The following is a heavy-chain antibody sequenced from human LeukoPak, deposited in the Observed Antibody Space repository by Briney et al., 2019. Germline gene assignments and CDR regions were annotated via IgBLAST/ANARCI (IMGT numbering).Heavy chain of an antibody. J-gene: IGHJ4*02. V-gene: IGHV3-23*01. D-gene: IGHD1-1*01. CDR3: AKGLCGTYFDY. CDR1: GFTFSSYA. Sequence: GGSLRLSCAASGFTFSSYAMSWVRQAPGKGLEWVSAISGSGGSTYYADSVTGRFTTSRDNSKNTLYLQMNSLRAEDTAVYYCAKGLCGTYFDYWGQGTLVTVSS. CDR2: ISGSGGST.